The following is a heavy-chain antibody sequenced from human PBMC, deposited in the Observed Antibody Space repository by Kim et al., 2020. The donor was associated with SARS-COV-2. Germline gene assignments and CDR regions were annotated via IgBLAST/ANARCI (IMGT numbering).Heavy chain of an antibody. D-gene: IGHD7-27*01. J-gene: IGHJ6*02. V-gene: IGHV3-21*01. CDR1: EFTFSSYS. CDR2: ISSSSYI. CDR3: ARDLGSDNWGGYYYYGMDV. Sequence: GGSLRLSCAASEFTFSSYSMNWVRQAPGKGLEWVSSISSSSYIYYADSVKGRFTISRDNAKNSLYLQMNSLRAEDTAVYYCARDLGSDNWGGYYYYGMDVWGQGTTVTVSS.